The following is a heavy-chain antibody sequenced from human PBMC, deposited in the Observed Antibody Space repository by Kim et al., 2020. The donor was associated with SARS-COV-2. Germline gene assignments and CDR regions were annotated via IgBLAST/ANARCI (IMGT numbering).Heavy chain of an antibody. Sequence: ASVKVSCKASGYTFTSYDINWVRQATGQGLEWMGWMNPNSGNTGYAQKFQGRVTMTRDTSISTAYMELSSLRSEDTAVYYCARAGSIAIFGLVMTYYFDYWGQGTLVTVSS. J-gene: IGHJ4*02. V-gene: IGHV1-8*01. CDR3: ARAGSIAIFGLVMTYYFDY. D-gene: IGHD3-3*01. CDR2: MNPNSGNT. CDR1: GYTFTSYD.